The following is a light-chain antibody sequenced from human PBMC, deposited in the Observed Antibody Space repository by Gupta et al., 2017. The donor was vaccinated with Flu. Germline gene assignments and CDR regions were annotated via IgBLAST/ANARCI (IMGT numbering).Light chain of an antibody. CDR3: QQDDSYSWT. CDR1: QSIRSW. CDR2: KAS. Sequence: DIQMTQSPSTLSSSVGDRVTITCRASQSIRSWLAWYQQKPGKAPKLLIYKASTLESGVPSRFSGSESGTEFTLTISSLQPDDFATYYCQQDDSYSWTFGQGTKVEIK. V-gene: IGKV1-5*03. J-gene: IGKJ1*01.